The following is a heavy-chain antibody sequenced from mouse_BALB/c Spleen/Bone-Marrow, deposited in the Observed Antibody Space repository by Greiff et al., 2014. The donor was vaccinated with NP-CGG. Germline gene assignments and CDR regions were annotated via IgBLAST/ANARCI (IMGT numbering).Heavy chain of an antibody. CDR1: GYTFSSYW. CDR3: ARGGVRGKDYFDY. D-gene: IGHD2-14*01. Sequence: QVQLQQSGAELMKPGASVKISCKATGYTFSSYWIEWVKQRPGHGLEWIGEILPGSGSTNYNEKFKGKATFTADTSSNTAYMQLSSLTSEDSAVYYCARGGVRGKDYFDYRGQGTTLTVSS. CDR2: ILPGSGST. J-gene: IGHJ2*01. V-gene: IGHV1-9*01.